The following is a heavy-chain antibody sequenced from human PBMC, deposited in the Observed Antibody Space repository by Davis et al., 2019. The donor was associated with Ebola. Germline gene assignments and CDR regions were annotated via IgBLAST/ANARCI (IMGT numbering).Heavy chain of an antibody. J-gene: IGHJ3*02. V-gene: IGHV3-7*03. CDR1: GFTFSSYW. D-gene: IGHD3-16*01. Sequence: GESLKISCAASGFTFSSYWMSWVRQAPGKGLEWVANIKQDGSEKYYVDSVKGRFTISRDNAKNSLYLQMNSLRAEDTAVYYCARGGDDAFDIWGQGTMVTVSS. CDR3: ARGGDDAFDI. CDR2: IKQDGSEK.